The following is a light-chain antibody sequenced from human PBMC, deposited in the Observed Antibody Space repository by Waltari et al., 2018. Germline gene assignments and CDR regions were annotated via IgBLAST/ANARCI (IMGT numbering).Light chain of an antibody. CDR3: QVWDSSSDHVV. CDR1: TLGSKS. J-gene: IGLJ2*01. V-gene: IGLV3-21*03. Sequence: SYVLTQPPSVSVAPGKTARITCGGNTLGSKSVPWYQQKPGQAPVLVVSDDSDRPSGIPERFSGSNSGNTATLTISRVEAGDEADYYCQVWDSSSDHVVFGGGTKLTVL. CDR2: DDS.